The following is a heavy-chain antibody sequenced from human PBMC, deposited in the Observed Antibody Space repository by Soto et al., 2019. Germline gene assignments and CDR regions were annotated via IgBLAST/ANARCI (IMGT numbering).Heavy chain of an antibody. D-gene: IGHD3-10*01. J-gene: IGHJ4*02. CDR2: IIPILGIA. CDR3: ARDWRGRGGSGSYTIDY. Sequence: QVQLVQSGAEVKKPGSSVKVSCKASGGTFSSYTISWVRQAPGQGLEWMGRIIPILGIANYAQKFQGRVTITADKSTSTAYRELSSLRSEDTAVYYCARDWRGRGGSGSYTIDYWGQGTLVTVSS. V-gene: IGHV1-69*08. CDR1: GGTFSSYT.